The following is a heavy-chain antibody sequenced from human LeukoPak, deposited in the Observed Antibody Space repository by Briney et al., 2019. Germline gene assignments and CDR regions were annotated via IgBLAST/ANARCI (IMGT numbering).Heavy chain of an antibody. Sequence: GGSLRLSCAASGFTFTNHWMHWVRQAPGKGLVWVSRIRPDGRETNHADSVKGRFTISRDNAKNTLYLQMNSLGAEDTAVYYCARDRYYYDSSGYFDYWGQGTLVTVSS. V-gene: IGHV3-74*01. J-gene: IGHJ4*02. D-gene: IGHD3-22*01. CDR1: GFTFTNHW. CDR2: IRPDGRET. CDR3: ARDRYYYDSSGYFDY.